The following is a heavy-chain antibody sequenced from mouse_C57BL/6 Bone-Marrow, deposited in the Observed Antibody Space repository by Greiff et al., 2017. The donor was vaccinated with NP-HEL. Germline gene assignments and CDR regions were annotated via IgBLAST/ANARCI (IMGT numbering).Heavy chain of an antibody. CDR2: FYPGSGSI. CDR1: GYTFTEYT. Sequence: VQGVESGAELVKPGASVKLSCKASGYTFTEYTIHWVKQRSGQGLEWIGWFYPGSGSIKYNEKFKDKATLTADKSSSTVYMELSRLTSEDSAVYFCARHEDDGYYVSIPFAYWGQGTLVTVSA. V-gene: IGHV1-62-2*01. CDR3: ARHEDDGYYVSIPFAY. J-gene: IGHJ3*01. D-gene: IGHD2-3*01.